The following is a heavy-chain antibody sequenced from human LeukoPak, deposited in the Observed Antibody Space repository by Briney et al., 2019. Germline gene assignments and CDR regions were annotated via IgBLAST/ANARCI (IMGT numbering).Heavy chain of an antibody. V-gene: IGHV3-30-3*01. J-gene: IGHJ5*02. CDR2: ISYDGSNK. CDR1: GFTFSSYA. D-gene: IGHD6-6*01. Sequence: GGSLRLSCAASGFTFSSYAMPWVRQAPGKGLEWVAVISYDGSNKYYADSVKGRFTISRDNSKNTLYLQMNSLRAEDTAVYYCARDLRYSSSYLGGAWGQGTLVTVSS. CDR3: ARDLRYSSSYLGGA.